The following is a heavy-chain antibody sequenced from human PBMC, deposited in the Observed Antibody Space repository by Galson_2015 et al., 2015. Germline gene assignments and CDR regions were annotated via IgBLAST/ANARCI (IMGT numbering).Heavy chain of an antibody. D-gene: IGHD3-16*02. CDR1: GYTFTSYD. V-gene: IGHV1-8*01. CDR3: ARSVITFGGVIVPLGY. CDR2: MNPNSGNT. Sequence: SVKVSCKASGYTFTSYDINWVRQATGQGLEWMGWMNPNSGNTGYAQKFQGRVTMTRNTSISTAYMELSSLRSEGTAVYYCARSVITFGGVIVPLGYWGQGTLVTVSS. J-gene: IGHJ4*02.